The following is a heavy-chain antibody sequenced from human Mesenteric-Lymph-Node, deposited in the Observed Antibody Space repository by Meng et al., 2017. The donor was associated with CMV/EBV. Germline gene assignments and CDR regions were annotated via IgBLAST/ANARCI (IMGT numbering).Heavy chain of an antibody. D-gene: IGHD3-3*01. Sequence: GESLKISCAASGFTFSSYWMSWVRQAPGKGLEWVANIKQDGSEKYYVDSVKGRFTISRDNAKNSLYLQMNSLRAEDTAVYYCASAYDFWSDYWGQGTLVIVSS. CDR2: IKQDGSEK. CDR3: ASAYDFWSDY. V-gene: IGHV3-7*01. J-gene: IGHJ4*02. CDR1: GFTFSSYW.